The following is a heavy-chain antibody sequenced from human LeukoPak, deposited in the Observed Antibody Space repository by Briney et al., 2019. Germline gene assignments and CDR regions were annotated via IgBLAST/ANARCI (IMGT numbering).Heavy chain of an antibody. V-gene: IGHV3-53*01. J-gene: IGHJ4*02. CDR1: GFTVSSNY. CDR3: AKDSYDTSI. D-gene: IGHD3-22*01. CDR2: IYSGGST. Sequence: AGGSLRLSCAASGFTVSSNYMSWVRQAPGKGLEWVSVIYSGGSTYYADSVRGRFTISRDNSRNTLFLQMNSLRADDTAVYYCAKDSYDTSIWGQGTLVTVSS.